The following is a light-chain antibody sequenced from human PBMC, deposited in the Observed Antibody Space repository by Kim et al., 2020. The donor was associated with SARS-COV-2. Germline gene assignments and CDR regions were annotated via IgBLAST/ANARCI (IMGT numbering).Light chain of an antibody. CDR1: SSDVGYYNY. Sequence: GQSITISCTGTSSDVGYYNYVAWYQQYPDKAPKFIIYDVKNRPSGVSDRFSGSKSGTTASLTISGLQAEDEADYYCSSYTTSRTYVFGTGTKVTVL. V-gene: IGLV2-14*04. J-gene: IGLJ1*01. CDR3: SSYTTSRTYV. CDR2: DVK.